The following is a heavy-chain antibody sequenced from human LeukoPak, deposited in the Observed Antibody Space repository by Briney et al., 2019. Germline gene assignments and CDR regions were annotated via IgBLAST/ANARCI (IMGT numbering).Heavy chain of an antibody. CDR3: ARDQYDSWSRRGNFDS. V-gene: IGHV3-7*03. J-gene: IGHJ4*02. CDR2: IKHDGSEK. D-gene: IGHD3-3*01. CDR1: GFTFRTYW. Sequence: GGSLRLSCAASGFTFRTYWMSWVRQAPGKGLEWVANIKHDGSEKNYVDSMKGRFTVSRDNTKNSLYLQMNSLRAEDTGVFYCARDQYDSWSRRGNFDSWGQGTLVIVSS.